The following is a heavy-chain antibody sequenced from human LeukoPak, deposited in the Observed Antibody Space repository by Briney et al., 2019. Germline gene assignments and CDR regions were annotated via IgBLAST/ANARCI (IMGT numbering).Heavy chain of an antibody. V-gene: IGHV4-4*02. D-gene: IGHD6-19*01. J-gene: IGHJ4*02. CDR2: IYHSGST. CDR1: GVSISSSNW. CDR3: ARGTVNSLAVAGLYYFDY. Sequence: SETLSLTCAVSGVSISSSNWWSWVRQPPGKGLEWIGEIYHSGSTNYNPSLKSRVTISVDKSKNQFSLKLSSVTAADTAVYYCARGTVNSLAVAGLYYFDYWGQGTLVTVSS.